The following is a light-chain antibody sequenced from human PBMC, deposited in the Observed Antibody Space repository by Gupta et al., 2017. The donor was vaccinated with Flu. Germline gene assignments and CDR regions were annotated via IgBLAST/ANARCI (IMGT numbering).Light chain of an antibody. V-gene: IGLV1-47*01. CDR3: AAWDDSLSGRV. CDR2: RNN. CDR1: SFNIGSDY. Sequence: QSVLTQPPSQSGTSGQRVTITCPGSSFNIGSDYVYWYQQLPGTAPKLLIYRNNQRPSGVPDRFSGSKSGTSASLAISGLRSEDEADYYCAAWDDSLSGRVFGGGTKLTVL. J-gene: IGLJ2*01.